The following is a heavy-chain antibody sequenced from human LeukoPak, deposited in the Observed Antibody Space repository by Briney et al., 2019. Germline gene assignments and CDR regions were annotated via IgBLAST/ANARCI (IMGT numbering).Heavy chain of an antibody. D-gene: IGHD3-10*01. CDR3: ARDRIYGSGSDHFDY. V-gene: IGHV4-59*12. CDR1: GGSIRSYY. CDR2: IYYSEST. Sequence: SETLSLTCTVSGGSIRSYYWSWIRQPPGKGLEWIGYIYYSESTNYNPSLKSRVTISVDTSKNQFSLKLSSVTAADTAVYYCARDRIYGSGSDHFDYWGQGTLVTVSS. J-gene: IGHJ4*02.